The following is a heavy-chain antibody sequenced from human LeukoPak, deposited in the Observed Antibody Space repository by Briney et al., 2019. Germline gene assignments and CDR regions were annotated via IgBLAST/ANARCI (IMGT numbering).Heavy chain of an antibody. D-gene: IGHD6-19*01. CDR3: AKGTLAVAGRYYFDH. CDR2: ISGSGGST. V-gene: IGHV3-23*01. CDR1: GFTFSSYA. Sequence: GGSLRLSCAASGFTFSSYAMSWVRQAPGKGLEWVSAISGSGGSTYYADSVKGRFTISRDNSKNTLYLQMHSLRAEDTALYYCAKGTLAVAGRYYFDHWGQGTLVTVSS. J-gene: IGHJ4*02.